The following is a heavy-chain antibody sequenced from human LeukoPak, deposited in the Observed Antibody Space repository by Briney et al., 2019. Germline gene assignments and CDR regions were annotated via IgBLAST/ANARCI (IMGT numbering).Heavy chain of an antibody. CDR3: ASTSSGYCTNGICSYFDY. CDR1: GGSFSGYY. CDR2: INHSRNT. D-gene: IGHD2-8*01. J-gene: IGHJ4*02. Sequence: SEPLSLTCAVYGGSFSGYYWNWMRHPPGKTREWIGEINHSRNTNYNPSLKSRVTISVDTSKNQFSLKLSSVTAADTAVYYCASTSSGYCTNGICSYFDYWGQGTLVTVSS. V-gene: IGHV4-34*01.